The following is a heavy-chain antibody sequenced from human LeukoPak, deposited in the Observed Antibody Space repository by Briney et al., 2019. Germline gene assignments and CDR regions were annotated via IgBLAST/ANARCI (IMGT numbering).Heavy chain of an antibody. CDR1: GGSISSSTYY. J-gene: IGHJ6*02. D-gene: IGHD3-10*01. V-gene: IGHV4-39*07. Sequence: SETLSLTCTVSGGSISSSTYYWGWIRQPPGKGLELIGNIYYSGSTYYNPSLKSRVTISVDTSKNQFSLKLSSVTAADTAVYYCARSYYYGSGSYGMDVWGQGTTVTVSS. CDR2: IYYSGST. CDR3: ARSYYYGSGSYGMDV.